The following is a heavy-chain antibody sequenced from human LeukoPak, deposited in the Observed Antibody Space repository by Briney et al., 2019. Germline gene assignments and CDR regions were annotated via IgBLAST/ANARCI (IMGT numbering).Heavy chain of an antibody. D-gene: IGHD6-13*01. CDR2: ISWNSGSI. Sequence: PGRSLRLSCAASGVTFDDYAMHWLRQAPGKGLEWVSGISWNSGSIGYADSVKGRFTISRDNAKNSLYLQMNSLRAEDTALYYCAKEGIAAAGRDYYYMDVWGKGTTVTVSS. CDR1: GVTFDDYA. J-gene: IGHJ6*03. CDR3: AKEGIAAAGRDYYYMDV. V-gene: IGHV3-9*01.